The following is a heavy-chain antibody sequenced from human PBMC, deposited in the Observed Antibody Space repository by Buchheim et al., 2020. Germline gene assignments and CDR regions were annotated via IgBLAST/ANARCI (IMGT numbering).Heavy chain of an antibody. CDR2: ISYDGSNK. V-gene: IGHV3-30-3*01. J-gene: IGHJ5*02. Sequence: QVQLVESGGGVVQPGRSLRLSCAASGFTFSSYSMHWVRQAPGKGLEWVAVISYDGSNKYYADSVKGRFTISRDNSKNTLYLQMNSLRAEDTAVYYCARDLVDPWGQGTL. CDR1: GFTFSSYS. CDR3: ARDLVDP.